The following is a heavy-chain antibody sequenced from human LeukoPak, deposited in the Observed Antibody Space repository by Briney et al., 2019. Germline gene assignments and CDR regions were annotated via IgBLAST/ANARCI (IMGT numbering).Heavy chain of an antibody. V-gene: IGHV3-21*01. CDR1: GFTFSSYS. CDR2: ISSSSSYI. CDR3: ARAYYYDSSGVPYYFDY. Sequence: GGSLRLSCAASGFTFSSYSMNWVRQAPGKGLEWVSSISSSSSYIYYADSVKGRFTISGDNAKNSLYLQMNSLRAEDTAVYYCARAYYYDSSGVPYYFDYWGQGTLVTVSS. D-gene: IGHD3-22*01. J-gene: IGHJ4*02.